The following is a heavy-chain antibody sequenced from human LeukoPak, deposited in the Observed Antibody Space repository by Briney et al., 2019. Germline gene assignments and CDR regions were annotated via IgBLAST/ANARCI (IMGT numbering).Heavy chain of an antibody. CDR3: AREYAGKGMTGGNDH. D-gene: IGHD4-23*01. CDR1: GGTFSSYA. J-gene: IGHJ4*02. Sequence: SVKVSCKASGGTFSSYAISWVRQAPGQGLERMGGIIPIFGTANYAQKFQGRVTITADESTSTAYMELSSLRSEDTAVYYCAREYAGKGMTGGNDHWGQGTLVTVSS. CDR2: IIPIFGTA. V-gene: IGHV1-69*13.